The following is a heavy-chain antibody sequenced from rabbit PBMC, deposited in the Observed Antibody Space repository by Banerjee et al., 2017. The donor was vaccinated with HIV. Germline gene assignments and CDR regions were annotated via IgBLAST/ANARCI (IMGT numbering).Heavy chain of an antibody. CDR3: ARDPPIVVAGVSFNL. Sequence: QLKESGGGLVQPGGSLKLSCKASGFDFSSYYMSWVRQAPGKGLEWIGYIDPVFGSTYYASWVNGRFTISSHNAQNTLYLQLNSLTAADTATYFCARDPPIVVAGVSFNLWGQGTLVTVS. J-gene: IGHJ4*01. V-gene: IGHV1S7*01. D-gene: IGHD4-1*01. CDR1: GFDFSSYY. CDR2: IDPVFGST.